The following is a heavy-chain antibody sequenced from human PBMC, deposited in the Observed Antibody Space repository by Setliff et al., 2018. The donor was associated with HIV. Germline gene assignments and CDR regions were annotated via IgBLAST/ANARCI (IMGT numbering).Heavy chain of an antibody. V-gene: IGHV4-39*01. CDR3: ARRKGYCSGPSCLEFSWFDP. CDR2: LYYSGSA. CDR1: GGSISSSSYY. D-gene: IGHD2-2*01. Sequence: PSETLSLTCTVSGGSISSSSYYWGWIRQPPGKGLEWSGSLYYSGSAYYSPSLKSRVTISVDTSQNQFSLKLSSVTAADTAVYDCARRKGYCSGPSCLEFSWFDPWGQGTLVTVSS. J-gene: IGHJ5*02.